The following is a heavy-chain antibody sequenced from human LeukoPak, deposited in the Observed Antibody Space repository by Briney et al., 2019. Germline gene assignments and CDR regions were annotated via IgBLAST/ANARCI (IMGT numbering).Heavy chain of an antibody. V-gene: IGHV1-2*02. CDR3: AVGRRTDLDY. Sequence: GASVKVSCKASGYTFTDYYIHWVRQAPGQGLEWMGWINPNSGGTNYAQNFQGRVTMTRDTYITTAYMDLSRLRLDDTAVYYCAVGRRTDLDYWGQGTLVTVSS. D-gene: IGHD1-26*01. J-gene: IGHJ4*02. CDR2: INPNSGGT. CDR1: GYTFTDYY.